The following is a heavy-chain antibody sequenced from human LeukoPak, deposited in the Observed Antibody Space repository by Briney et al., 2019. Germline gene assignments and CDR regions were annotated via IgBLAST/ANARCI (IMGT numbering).Heavy chain of an antibody. D-gene: IGHD2-15*01. CDR1: GFTVSSNY. J-gene: IGHJ3*02. Sequence: GGSLRLSCAASGFTVSSNYMSWVRQAPGKGLEWVSSISSSSSYIYYADSVKGRFTISRDNAKNSLYLQMNSLRAEDTAVYYCARVGGLGAFDIWGQGTMVTVSS. CDR2: ISSSSSYI. CDR3: ARVGGLGAFDI. V-gene: IGHV3-21*01.